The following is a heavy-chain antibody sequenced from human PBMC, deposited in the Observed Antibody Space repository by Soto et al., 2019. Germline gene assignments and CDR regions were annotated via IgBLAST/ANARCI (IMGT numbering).Heavy chain of an antibody. Sequence: SETVSLTCAFYVVSFSGYYWSCIRHPPGKGLEWIGEINDSGSTNYNPSLKSRVTISVDTSKNQFSLKLSSVTAADTAVYYCARGGCGGILYYYAMDVLGQGTTVIVSS. CDR1: VVSFSGYY. CDR3: ARGGCGGILYYYAMDV. CDR2: INDSGST. V-gene: IGHV4-34*01. D-gene: IGHD2-15*01. J-gene: IGHJ6*02.